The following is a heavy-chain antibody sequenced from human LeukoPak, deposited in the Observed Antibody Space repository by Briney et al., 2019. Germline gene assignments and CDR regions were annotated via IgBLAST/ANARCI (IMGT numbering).Heavy chain of an antibody. CDR1: GYTFTCYY. CDR3: ASNPPYQRIRETGYYYYYYMDV. J-gene: IGHJ6*03. D-gene: IGHD2-2*01. Sequence: ASVKVSCKASGYTFTCYYMHWVRQAPGQGLEWMGWINPNSGGTNYAQKLQGRVTMTRDTSISTAYMELSRLRSDDTAVYYCASNPPYQRIRETGYYYYYYMDVWGKGTTVTVSS. CDR2: INPNSGGT. V-gene: IGHV1-2*02.